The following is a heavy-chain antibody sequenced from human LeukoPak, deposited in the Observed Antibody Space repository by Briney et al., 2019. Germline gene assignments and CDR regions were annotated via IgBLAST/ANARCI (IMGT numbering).Heavy chain of an antibody. J-gene: IGHJ6*02. CDR3: ARLRTTVTTHSHGMDV. V-gene: IGHV4-34*01. Sequence: NSSETLSLTCTVSGGYISGYYWSWIRQPPGKGLEWIGEINHSGSTNYNPSLKSRVTISVDTSKNQFSLKLSSVTAADTAVYYCARLRTTVTTHSHGMDVWGQGTTVTVSS. CDR2: INHSGST. CDR1: GGYISGYY. D-gene: IGHD4-17*01.